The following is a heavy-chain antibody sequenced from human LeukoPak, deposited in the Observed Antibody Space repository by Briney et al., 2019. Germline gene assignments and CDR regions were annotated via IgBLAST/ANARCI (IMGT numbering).Heavy chain of an antibody. CDR3: ARSNYYDSYTNY. V-gene: IGHV5-51*01. D-gene: IGHD3-22*01. Sequence: NRRESLKISCKCSGYSFTTYWIAWVRPMPGKGLAWMGVIYPGDSDTRYSPSFQGQVTISADKSISTAYLQWSSLKASDTAMYYCARSNYYDSYTNYWGQGTLVTVSS. CDR2: IYPGDSDT. J-gene: IGHJ4*02. CDR1: GYSFTTYW.